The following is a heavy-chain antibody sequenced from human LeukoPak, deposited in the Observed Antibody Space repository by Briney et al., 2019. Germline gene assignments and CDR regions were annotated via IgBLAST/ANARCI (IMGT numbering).Heavy chain of an antibody. V-gene: IGHV4-59*01. CDR3: ATGYYFPDY. CDR1: GGSISPYY. J-gene: IGHJ4*02. Sequence: SETPSLTCIVSGGSISPYYWSWIRQPPGKGLEWIAYIYYSGGAYYNPSLKSRLAISVDTSKNQFSLKLSSVTAADTAVYYCATGYYFPDYWGQGTLVTVSS. CDR2: IYYSGGA. D-gene: IGHD2/OR15-2a*01.